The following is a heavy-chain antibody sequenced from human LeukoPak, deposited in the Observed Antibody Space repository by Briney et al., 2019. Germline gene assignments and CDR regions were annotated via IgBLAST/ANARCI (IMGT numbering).Heavy chain of an antibody. CDR1: GGTFSSYA. D-gene: IGHD3-9*01. CDR2: IIPIFGTA. J-gene: IGHJ4*02. Sequence: GASVKVSCKASGGTFSSYAISWVRQAPGQGLEWMGGIIPIFGTANYAQKFQGRVTITADESTSTAYMELSSLRSEDTAVYYCASITPATGPGYWGQGTLVTVSS. V-gene: IGHV1-69*13. CDR3: ASITPATGPGY.